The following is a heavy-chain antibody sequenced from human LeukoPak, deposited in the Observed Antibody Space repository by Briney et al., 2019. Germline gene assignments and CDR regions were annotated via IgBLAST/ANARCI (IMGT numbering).Heavy chain of an antibody. D-gene: IGHD3-9*01. J-gene: IGHJ6*02. Sequence: SETLSLTCTVSGGSISSYYWSWIRQPPGKGLEWIGYIYYSGSTNYNPSLKSRVTISVDTSKNQFSLKLSSVTAADTAVYYCARDSPNSDILTGYFPYGMDVWGQGTTVTVSS. V-gene: IGHV4-59*01. CDR3: ARDSPNSDILTGYFPYGMDV. CDR1: GGSISSYY. CDR2: IYYSGST.